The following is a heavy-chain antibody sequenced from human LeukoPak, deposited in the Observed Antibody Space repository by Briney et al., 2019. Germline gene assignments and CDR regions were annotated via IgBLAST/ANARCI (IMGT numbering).Heavy chain of an antibody. J-gene: IGHJ4*02. Sequence: ASVNVSFKSSVYSFTGYYMHWVRPAPGQGLEWMGWINPNTGDTHYAQKFQGRVAMTRDTSITTAYMELTRLTSDDTAVYYCARERGSSWYFDYWGQGTLVTVSS. D-gene: IGHD6-13*01. V-gene: IGHV1-2*02. CDR2: INPNTGDT. CDR3: ARERGSSWYFDY. CDR1: VYSFTGYY.